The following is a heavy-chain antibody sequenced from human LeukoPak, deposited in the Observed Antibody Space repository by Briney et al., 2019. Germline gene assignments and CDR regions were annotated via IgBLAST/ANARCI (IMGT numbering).Heavy chain of an antibody. Sequence: PGGSLRLSCAAAGFTFSSYCMHWVRQAPGKGLEWVAVIWYDGSNKYYADSVKGRFTISRDNSKNTLYLKMNSMRAEDTAVYYCARDMEVAGTSIDYWGQGTLVTVSS. CDR3: ARDMEVAGTSIDY. CDR1: GFTFSSYC. CDR2: IWYDGSNK. J-gene: IGHJ4*02. D-gene: IGHD6-19*01. V-gene: IGHV3-33*01.